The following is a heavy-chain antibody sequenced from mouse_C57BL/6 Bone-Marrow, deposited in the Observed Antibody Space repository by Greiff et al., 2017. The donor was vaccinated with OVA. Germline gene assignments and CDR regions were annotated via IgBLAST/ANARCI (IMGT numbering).Heavy chain of an antibody. Sequence: VQLQQSGPGLVAPSQSLSITCTVSGFSLTSYGVHWVRQPPGKGLEWLVVIWSDGSTTYNSALKSRLSISKDNSKSQVFLKMNSLQTDDTAMYYCARRGAYYYGSTWSMDYWGQGTSVTVSS. CDR2: IWSDGST. V-gene: IGHV2-6*03. CDR3: ARRGAYYYGSTWSMDY. J-gene: IGHJ4*01. D-gene: IGHD1-1*01. CDR1: GFSLTSYG.